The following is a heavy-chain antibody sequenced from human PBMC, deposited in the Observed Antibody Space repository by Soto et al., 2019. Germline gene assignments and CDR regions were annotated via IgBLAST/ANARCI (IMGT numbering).Heavy chain of an antibody. CDR1: GGSFSGYY. CDR2: INHSGST. V-gene: IGHV4-34*01. D-gene: IGHD3-22*01. Sequence: SETLSLTCAVYGGSFSGYYWIWIRQPPGKGLEWIGEINHSGSTNYNPSLKSRVTISVDTSKNQFSLKLSSVTAADTAVYYCARAYYYDSSGYYYFDYWGQGTLVTVSS. CDR3: ARAYYYDSSGYYYFDY. J-gene: IGHJ4*02.